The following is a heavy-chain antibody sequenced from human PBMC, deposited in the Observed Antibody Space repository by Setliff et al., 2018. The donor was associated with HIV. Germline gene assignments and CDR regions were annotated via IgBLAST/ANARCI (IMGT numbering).Heavy chain of an antibody. D-gene: IGHD3-10*01. Sequence: GGSMRLSCAASGFTVSSHYMSWVRQAPGKGLEWVSVIYGGGTTHYADSVKGRFTSSRDNSKNTVYLQMNSLRVEDTAVYYCARELYREWDYWGQGTLVTVSS. CDR2: IYGGGTT. V-gene: IGHV3-66*02. J-gene: IGHJ4*02. CDR1: GFTVSSHY. CDR3: ARELYREWDY.